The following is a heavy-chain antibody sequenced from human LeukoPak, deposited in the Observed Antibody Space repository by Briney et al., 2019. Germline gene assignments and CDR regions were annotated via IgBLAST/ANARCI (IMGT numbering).Heavy chain of an antibody. D-gene: IGHD3-22*01. Sequence: SVKVSCKASGGTFSSYAISWVRQAPGQGLEWMGRIIPIFGTANYAQKFQGRVTITTDESTSTAYMELSSLRSEDTAVYYCASPSSYYYDSSDSRAFDIWGQGTMVTVSS. J-gene: IGHJ3*02. CDR1: GGTFSSYA. CDR2: IIPIFGTA. V-gene: IGHV1-69*05. CDR3: ASPSSYYYDSSDSRAFDI.